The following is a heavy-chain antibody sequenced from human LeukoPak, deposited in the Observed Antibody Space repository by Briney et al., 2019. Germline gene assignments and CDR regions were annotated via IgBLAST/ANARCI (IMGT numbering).Heavy chain of an antibody. CDR2: INAGNGDT. V-gene: IGHV1-3*01. Sequence: ASVKVSCKAPGYTFTNYAVNWLRQAPGQRLEWMGWINAGNGDTKFSQNYQARVTITKDASASTAYMELSSLTSEDTAVYFCARGLWSAHRREYYFDSWGQGTLVTVSS. J-gene: IGHJ4*02. D-gene: IGHD3-3*01. CDR1: GYTFTNYA. CDR3: ARGLWSAHRREYYFDS.